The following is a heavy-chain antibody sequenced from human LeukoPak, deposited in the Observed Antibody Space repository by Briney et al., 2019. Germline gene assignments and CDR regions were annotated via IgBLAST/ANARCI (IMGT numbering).Heavy chain of an antibody. V-gene: IGHV3-23*01. Sequence: GGSLSLSCAASGFTFSSYDMSWVRQAPGPGLDWVSFIRSDDGSTLYADSMKGRSTISIDNAKNTLYAEMTSLRAEDTAVYYGATLASGYSSPFDYWGQGTLVTVSS. J-gene: IGHJ4*02. D-gene: IGHD6-13*01. CDR2: IRSDDGST. CDR3: ATLASGYSSPFDY. CDR1: GFTFSSYD.